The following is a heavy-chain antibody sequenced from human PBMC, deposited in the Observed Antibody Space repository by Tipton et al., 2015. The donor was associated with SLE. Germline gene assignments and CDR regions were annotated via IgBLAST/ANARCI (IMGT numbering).Heavy chain of an antibody. CDR3: ARGSVYHDIPYMDV. CDR2: VFRGGST. Sequence: TLSLTCSVYGDSLSGQYWSWIRQPPGKGLEWIGEVFRGGSTNYSPSLESRVTITVDMSKDQFSLRLISVTAADTAVYYCARGSVYHDIPYMDVWGKGTTVTVSS. CDR1: GDSLSGQY. V-gene: IGHV4-34*01. J-gene: IGHJ6*03. D-gene: IGHD3-9*01.